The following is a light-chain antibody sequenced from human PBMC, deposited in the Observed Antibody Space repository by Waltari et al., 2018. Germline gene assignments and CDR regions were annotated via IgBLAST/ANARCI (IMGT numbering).Light chain of an antibody. Sequence: EIVMTQSPATLSVSPGDRATLSCRASQTISSNLAWYQQRPGQAPRLLIYGASNRATGIPAMVSGTGSGTEFTLTISSLQSEDFAVYYCQQYNNWPPLFTFGPGTKVDMK. V-gene: IGKV3D-15*01. J-gene: IGKJ3*01. CDR3: QQYNNWPPLFT. CDR2: GAS. CDR1: QTISSN.